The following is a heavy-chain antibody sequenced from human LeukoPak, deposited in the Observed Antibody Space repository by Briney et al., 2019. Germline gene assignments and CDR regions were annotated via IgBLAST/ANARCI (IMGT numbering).Heavy chain of an antibody. V-gene: IGHV3-23*01. Sequence: PGGSLRLSCAASGFTFSSYAMSWVRQAPGKGLEWVSAISGSGGSTYYADSVKGRFTISRDNSKNTLYLQMNSLRAEDTAVYYCAKDQPMVRGVTNWIDPWGQGTLVTVSS. J-gene: IGHJ5*02. D-gene: IGHD3-10*01. CDR3: AKDQPMVRGVTNWIDP. CDR1: GFTFSSYA. CDR2: ISGSGGST.